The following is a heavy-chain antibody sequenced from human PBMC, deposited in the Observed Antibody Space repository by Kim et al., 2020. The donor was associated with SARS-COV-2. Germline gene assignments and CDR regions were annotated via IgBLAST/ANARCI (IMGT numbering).Heavy chain of an antibody. V-gene: IGHV3-30-3*01. D-gene: IGHD4-17*01. CDR1: GFTFSSYA. CDR3: ARDKDYGGNSGVFDY. Sequence: GGSLRLSCAASGFTFSSYAMHWVRQAPGKGLEWVAVISYDGSNKYYADSVKGRFTISRDNSKNTLYLQMNSLRAEDTAVYYCARDKDYGGNSGVFDYWG. J-gene: IGHJ4*01. CDR2: ISYDGSNK.